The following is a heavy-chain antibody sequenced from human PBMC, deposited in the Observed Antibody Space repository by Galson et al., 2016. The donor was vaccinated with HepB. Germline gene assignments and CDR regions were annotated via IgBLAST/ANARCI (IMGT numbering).Heavy chain of an antibody. V-gene: IGHV2-5*02. CDR3: AHRTNGRGWYYYYYGIDV. CDR1: GFSLNTVDVG. J-gene: IGHJ6*02. Sequence: PALVKPTQTLTLTCTFSGFSLNTVDVGVGWIRQAPGQALEWLALIYWDDDKRFSPSLKSRLTITKDTSKNQVVPTMTNVDPVDTATYYCAHRTNGRGWYYYYYGIDVWGQGTTVTVSS. D-gene: IGHD6-19*01. CDR2: IYWDDDK.